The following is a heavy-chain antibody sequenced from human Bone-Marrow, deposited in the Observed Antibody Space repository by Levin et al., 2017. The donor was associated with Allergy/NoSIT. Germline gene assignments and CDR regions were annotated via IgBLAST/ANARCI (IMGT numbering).Heavy chain of an antibody. V-gene: IGHV5-51*01. CDR1: GYNFTTYW. CDR3: ARHTDAFES. J-gene: IGHJ3*02. Sequence: GESLKISCQASGYNFTTYWIDWVRQTPGQGLEWLGSIYPGDSDTTYSPSFQGQVTMSVDKSITTAYLRWNRLKLSDTAIYYCARHTDAFESWGRGTLVTVSS. CDR2: IYPGDSDT.